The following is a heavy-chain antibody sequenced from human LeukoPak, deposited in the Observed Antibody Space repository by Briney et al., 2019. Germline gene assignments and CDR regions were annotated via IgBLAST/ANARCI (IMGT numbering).Heavy chain of an antibody. J-gene: IGHJ3*02. Sequence: PPGGSLRLSCAASGFTVSSNYMSWVRQAPGKGLEWVSVIYSDGSTYYADSVKGRFTISRDNSKNTLYLQMNSLRAEDTAVYYCTRYCSSTSCLTDAFDIWGQGTMVTVSS. D-gene: IGHD2-2*01. CDR1: GFTVSSNY. CDR3: TRYCSSTSCLTDAFDI. CDR2: IYSDGST. V-gene: IGHV3-53*01.